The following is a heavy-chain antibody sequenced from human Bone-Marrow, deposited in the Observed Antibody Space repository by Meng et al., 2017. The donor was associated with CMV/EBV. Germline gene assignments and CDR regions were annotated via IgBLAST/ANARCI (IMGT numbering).Heavy chain of an antibody. CDR2: ISGSGGGT. V-gene: IGHV3-23*01. CDR3: ARDDTQYYDFRSDAFDI. J-gene: IGHJ3*02. CDR1: GFTFSSYA. Sequence: GGSLRLSCAASGFTFSSYAMSWVRQAPGKGLEWVSGISGSGGGTYYADSVKGRITISRDNSRNTLYLQMNSLRAEDTALYYCARDDTQYYDFRSDAFDIWGQGTMVTVSS. D-gene: IGHD3-3*01.